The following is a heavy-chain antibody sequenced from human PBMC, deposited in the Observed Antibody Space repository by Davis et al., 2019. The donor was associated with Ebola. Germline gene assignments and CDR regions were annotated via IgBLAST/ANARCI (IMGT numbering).Heavy chain of an antibody. CDR2: ISYDGSNK. J-gene: IGHJ6*02. CDR1: GFTFSSYG. CDR3: AKDSHLNVRWLQVHYYYYGMDV. Sequence: GGSLRLSCAASGFTFSSYGMHWVRQAPGKGLEWVAVISYDGSNKYYADSVKGRFTISRDNSKNTLYLQMNSLRAEDTAVYYCAKDSHLNVRWLQVHYYYYGMDVWGQGTTVTVSS. D-gene: IGHD5-24*01. V-gene: IGHV3-30*18.